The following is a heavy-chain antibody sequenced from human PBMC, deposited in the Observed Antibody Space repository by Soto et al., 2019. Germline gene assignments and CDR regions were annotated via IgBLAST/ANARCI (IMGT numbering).Heavy chain of an antibody. J-gene: IGHJ4*02. V-gene: IGHV1-69*01. D-gene: IGHD3-22*01. Sequence: SVTGSCTSSGGTYRRYAISWVRQAHGQGLDWMGGIIPIFGTANYAQKVQGRVTITADESTSTAYMELSSLRSEDTAVYYCARAEIDSSGYSNDYWGQGTLVTVSS. CDR3: ARAEIDSSGYSNDY. CDR2: IIPIFGTA. CDR1: GGTYRRYA.